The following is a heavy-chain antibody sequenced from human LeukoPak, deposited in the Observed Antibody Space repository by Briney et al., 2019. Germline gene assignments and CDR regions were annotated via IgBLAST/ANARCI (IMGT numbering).Heavy chain of an antibody. CDR2: ISGSGGGT. V-gene: IGHV3-23*01. D-gene: IGHD6-19*01. CDR1: GFTFSSSA. J-gene: IGHJ4*02. CDR3: AKSGGSSGWLY. Sequence: GGSLRLSCAASGFTFSSSAMSWVRQAPGKGLEWLSGISGSGGGTYYADSVKGRFTISRDDSKNTLYLQMHSLRAQDTAVYYCAKSGGSSGWLYWGQGTLVTVSS.